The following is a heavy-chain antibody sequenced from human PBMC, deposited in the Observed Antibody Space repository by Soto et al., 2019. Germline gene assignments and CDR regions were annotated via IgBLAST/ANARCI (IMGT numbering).Heavy chain of an antibody. D-gene: IGHD5-12*01. CDR1: GGTFSSYA. CDR2: IIPIFGTA. Sequence: GASVKVSCKASGGTFSSYAISWVRQAPGQGLEWMGGIIPIFGTANYAQKFQGRVTITADESTSTAYMELSSLRSEDTAVYYCARDIVATPHWFDPWGQGTLVTVSS. CDR3: ARDIVATPHWFDP. V-gene: IGHV1-69*13. J-gene: IGHJ5*02.